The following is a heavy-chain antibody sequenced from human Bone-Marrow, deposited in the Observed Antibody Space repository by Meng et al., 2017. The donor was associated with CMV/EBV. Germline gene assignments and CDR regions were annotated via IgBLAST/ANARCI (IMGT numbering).Heavy chain of an antibody. Sequence: GGSLRLSCKGSGYSFTSYWIGWVRQMPGKGLEWMGIIYPGDSDTRYSPSFQGQVTISADKSISTAYPQWSSLKASYTAMYYCARNLGSWYPNYYYGMDVWGQGTTVTVSS. V-gene: IGHV5-51*01. J-gene: IGHJ6*02. CDR1: GYSFTSYW. D-gene: IGHD6-13*01. CDR3: ARNLGSWYPNYYYGMDV. CDR2: IYPGDSDT.